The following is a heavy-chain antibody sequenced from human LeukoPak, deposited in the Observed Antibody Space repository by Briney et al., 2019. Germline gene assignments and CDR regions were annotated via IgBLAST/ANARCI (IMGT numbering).Heavy chain of an antibody. CDR2: INPSGGST. Sequence: ASVKVSCKASGYTFTSYYMHWVRQAPGQGLEWMGIINPSGGSTSYAKKFQGRVTMTRDTSTSTVYMELSSLRSEDTAVYYCRLGALGDVDYWGQGTLVTVSS. CDR3: RLGALGDVDY. J-gene: IGHJ4*02. CDR1: GYTFTSYY. D-gene: IGHD3-10*01. V-gene: IGHV1-46*01.